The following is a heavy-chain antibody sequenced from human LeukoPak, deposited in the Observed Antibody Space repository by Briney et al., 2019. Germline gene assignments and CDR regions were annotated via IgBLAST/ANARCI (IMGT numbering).Heavy chain of an antibody. V-gene: IGHV4-38-2*02. CDR1: GYSIGSGYY. CDR3: ARDPTMAYYYYYGMDV. D-gene: IGHD3-10*01. CDR2: IYRSGST. J-gene: IGHJ6*04. Sequence: SETLSLTCAVSGYSIGSGYYWGWIRQPPGKGLEWIGSIYRSGSTYYNPSLKSRVTISVDTSKNQFSLKLSSVTAADTAVYYCARDPTMAYYYYYGMDVWGKGTTVTVSS.